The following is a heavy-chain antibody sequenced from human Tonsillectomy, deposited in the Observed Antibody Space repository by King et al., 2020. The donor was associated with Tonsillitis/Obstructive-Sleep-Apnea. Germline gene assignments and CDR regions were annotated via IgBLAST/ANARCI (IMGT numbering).Heavy chain of an antibody. D-gene: IGHD3-22*01. CDR3: AAGAIVVVGDWFDP. CDR1: GGSISSYY. J-gene: IGHJ5*02. Sequence: VQLQESGPGLVKPSETLSLTCTVSGGSISSYYWSWIRQPPGKGLEWIGYIYYSGSTNYNPSLKSRVTISVDTSKNQFSLKLSSVTAADAAVYYCAAGAIVVVGDWFDPWGQGTLVTVSS. V-gene: IGHV4-59*08. CDR2: IYYSGST.